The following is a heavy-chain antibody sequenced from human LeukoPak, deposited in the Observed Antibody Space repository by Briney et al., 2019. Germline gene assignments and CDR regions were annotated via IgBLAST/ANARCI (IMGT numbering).Heavy chain of an antibody. V-gene: IGHV6-1*01. CDR2: TYYMSKWYN. CDR1: GDSVSSSSAT. CDR3: ARAPHGSGCDY. J-gene: IGHJ4*02. Sequence: SQTLSLTCAISGDSVSSSSATWIWIRQSPSRGLEWLGRTYYMSKWYNDYAVSLQGRISVNPDTSKNQFSLQLNSVTPEDTALYYCARAPHGSGCDYWGQGTLVTVSS. D-gene: IGHD6-19*01.